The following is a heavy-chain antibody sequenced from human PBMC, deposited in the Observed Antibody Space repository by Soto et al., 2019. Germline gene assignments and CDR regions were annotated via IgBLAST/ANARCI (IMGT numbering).Heavy chain of an antibody. J-gene: IGHJ2*01. CDR2: MNPNSGNT. V-gene: IGHV1-8*01. Sequence: QVQLVQSGAEVKKPGASVKVSCKASGYTFTSYDINWVRQATGQGLEWMGWMNPNSGNTGYAEKCQGRVTMTRNPSIGTAYMELSSLRSEDTAVYYCAVYGGNRYWYFDLWGRGTLVTVSS. CDR1: GYTFTSYD. CDR3: AVYGGNRYWYFDL. D-gene: IGHD4-17*01.